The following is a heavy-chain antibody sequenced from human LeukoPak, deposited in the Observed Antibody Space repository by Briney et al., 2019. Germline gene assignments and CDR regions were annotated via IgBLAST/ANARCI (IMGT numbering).Heavy chain of an antibody. CDR1: GYTFTGYY. J-gene: IGHJ5*02. V-gene: IGHV1-2*04. CDR3: ARGYSRYGSGTWWFDP. Sequence: ASVKVSCKASGYTFTGYYMHWVRQAPGQGLEWMGWINPNSGGTNYAQKFQGWVTMTRDTSISTAYMELSRLRSDDTAVYYCARGYSRYGSGTWWFDPWGQGTLVTVSS. D-gene: IGHD3-10*01. CDR2: INPNSGGT.